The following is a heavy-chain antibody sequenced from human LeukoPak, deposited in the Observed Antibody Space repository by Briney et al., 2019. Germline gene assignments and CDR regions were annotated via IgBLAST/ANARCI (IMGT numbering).Heavy chain of an antibody. CDR2: ISGSGADT. CDR1: GFTFSSYA. D-gene: IGHD6-19*01. CDR3: AKEVQWLVLNGLFDY. J-gene: IGHJ4*02. V-gene: IGHV3-23*01. Sequence: GGSLRLSCAASGFTFSSYAMSWVRQAPGKGLEWVSTISGSGADTYYADTVKGRFTISSDKSKNTVYLQMNSLRVEDTAVYYCAKEVQWLVLNGLFDYWGQGTRVTVSS.